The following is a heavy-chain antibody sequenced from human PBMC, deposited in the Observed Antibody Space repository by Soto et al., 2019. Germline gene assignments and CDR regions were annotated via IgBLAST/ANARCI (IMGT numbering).Heavy chain of an antibody. CDR1: GFTFSNYA. Sequence: QVQLVESGGGVVQPGRSLRLSCAASGFTFSNYAMHWVRQAPGKGLEWLAIISYDGDNEYYEDSVRGRLTISRDNSKNTLYLKTNNLRHEETAVYYCAKDGGPVYCNSPGCSAKHFDYWGQGTLVTVSS. CDR3: AKDGGPVYCNSPGCSAKHFDY. V-gene: IGHV3-30*18. D-gene: IGHD2-2*01. CDR2: ISYDGDNE. J-gene: IGHJ4*02.